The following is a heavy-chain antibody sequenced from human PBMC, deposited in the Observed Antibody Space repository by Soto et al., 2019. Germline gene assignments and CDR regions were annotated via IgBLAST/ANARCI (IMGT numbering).Heavy chain of an antibody. CDR3: AIAPGTMLRSGGWNWFDP. CDR2: IIPIFGTA. D-gene: IGHD3-10*02. V-gene: IGHV1-69*01. CDR1: GGTFSSYA. J-gene: IGHJ5*02. Sequence: QVQLVQSGAEVKKPGSSVKVSCTASGGTFSSYAISWVRQAPGQGLEWMGGIIPIFGTANYAQKFQGRVTITADESTNTAYMELSSLRYEDTAGYYCAIAPGTMLRSGGWNWFDPWGQGTLVTGSS.